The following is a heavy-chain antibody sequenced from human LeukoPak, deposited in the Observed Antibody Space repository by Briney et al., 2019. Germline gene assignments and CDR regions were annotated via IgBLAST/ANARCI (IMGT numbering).Heavy chain of an antibody. CDR2: IYYSGST. CDR1: GGSISSGDYY. D-gene: IGHD1-26*01. V-gene: IGHV4-61*08. CDR3: ATTSQVLDYGDYLEIVGATKDPYAFDI. Sequence: SETLSLTCTVSGGSISSGDYYWSWIRQPPGKGLEWIGYIYYSGSTNYNPSLKSRVTISVDTSKNQFSLKLSSVTAADTAVYYCATTSQVLDYGDYLEIVGATKDPYAFDIWGQGTMVTVSS. J-gene: IGHJ3*02.